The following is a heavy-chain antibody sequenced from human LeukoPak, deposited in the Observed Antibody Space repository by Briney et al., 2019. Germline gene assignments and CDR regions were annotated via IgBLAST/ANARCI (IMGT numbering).Heavy chain of an antibody. V-gene: IGHV3-23*01. CDR3: AKGGYGDYQDY. Sequence: GGSLRLSCEASGFIFENYDMSWVRQAPGKGLEWVSGISGSGGNTYYADSVKGRFTISRDNSKDTLSLQMNNLRAEDTALYYCAKGGYGDYQDYWGQGTLVTVSS. J-gene: IGHJ4*02. D-gene: IGHD4-17*01. CDR2: ISGSGGNT. CDR1: GFIFENYD.